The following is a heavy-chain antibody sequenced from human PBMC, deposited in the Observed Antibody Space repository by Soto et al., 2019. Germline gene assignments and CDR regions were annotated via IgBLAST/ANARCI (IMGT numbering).Heavy chain of an antibody. CDR3: AKAFGYSTTWFARNWFDP. Sequence: GGSLRLSCAASGLTFTNSAMSWVRQAPGKGLEWVSAISGSGDRTSYVDSVKGRFTISRDDSTNTLYLQMSSLRAEDTAVYYCAKAFGYSTTWFARNWFDPWGQGTLVTVSS. J-gene: IGHJ5*02. V-gene: IGHV3-23*01. CDR1: GLTFTNSA. D-gene: IGHD2-8*01. CDR2: ISGSGDRT.